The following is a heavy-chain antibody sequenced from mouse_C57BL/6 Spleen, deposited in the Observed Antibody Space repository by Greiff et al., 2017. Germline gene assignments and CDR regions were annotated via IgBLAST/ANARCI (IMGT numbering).Heavy chain of an antibody. CDR3: ARAPLLGDFDD. Sequence: VQLQQSGPELVKPGASVKISCKASGYSFTNYNMNWVKQSNGKSLEWIGVINPNYGPTSYNQQFKGTATLTVDQSSSTAYMQLNSLTSEDSAVDYCARAPLLGDFDDWGQGTTLTVSS. J-gene: IGHJ2*01. CDR2: INPNYGPT. D-gene: IGHD4-1*01. V-gene: IGHV1-39*01. CDR1: GYSFTNYN.